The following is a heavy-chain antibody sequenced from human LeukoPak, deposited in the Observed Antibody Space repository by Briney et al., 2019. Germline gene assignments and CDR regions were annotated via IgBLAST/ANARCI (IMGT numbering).Heavy chain of an antibody. D-gene: IGHD4-17*01. J-gene: IGHJ4*02. CDR3: ARDNYGDYFDY. Sequence: QAGGSLRLSCAASGFTFSSYGMHWVRQAPGKGLEWVAVIWYDGSNKYYADSVKGRFTISRDNSKNTLYLQINSLRAEDTAVYYCARDNYGDYFDYWGQGTLVTVSS. CDR1: GFTFSSYG. CDR2: IWYDGSNK. V-gene: IGHV3-33*01.